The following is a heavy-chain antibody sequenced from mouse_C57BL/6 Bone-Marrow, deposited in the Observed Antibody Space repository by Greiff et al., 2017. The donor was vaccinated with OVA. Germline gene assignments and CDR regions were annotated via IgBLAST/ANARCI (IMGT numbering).Heavy chain of an antibody. CDR1: GYTFTDYE. V-gene: IGHV1-15*01. CDR3: TRWRLLQAMDY. J-gene: IGHJ4*01. Sequence: QVQLQQSGAELVRPGASVTLSCKASGYTFTDYEMHWVKQTPVHGLEWIGAIDPETGGTAYNQKFKGKAILTADKSSSTAYMELRSLTSEDSAVHYCTRWRLLQAMDYWGQGTSVTVSS. D-gene: IGHD2-3*01. CDR2: IDPETGGT.